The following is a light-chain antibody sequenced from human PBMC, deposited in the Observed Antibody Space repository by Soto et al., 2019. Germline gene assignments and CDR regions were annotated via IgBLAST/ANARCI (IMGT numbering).Light chain of an antibody. CDR3: QQDGSSPLT. Sequence: ETVLTQSPGTLSLSPGERATLSCRASQRVISSSLAWYQQKPGQSPRLLISYASSRTTGIPHRFSGSGSGTDFTLTISKLEPEDFAVYYCQQDGSSPLTVGGGTKVGIK. J-gene: IGKJ4*01. V-gene: IGKV3-20*01. CDR2: YAS. CDR1: QRVISSS.